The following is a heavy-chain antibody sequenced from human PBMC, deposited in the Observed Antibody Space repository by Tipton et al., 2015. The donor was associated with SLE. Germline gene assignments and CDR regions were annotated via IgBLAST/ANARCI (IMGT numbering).Heavy chain of an antibody. CDR1: GYTFSDSY. CDR3: ARGGGGLQY. J-gene: IGHJ4*02. CDR2: INPSGDST. D-gene: IGHD3-16*01. Sequence: QLVQSGAEVKKPGASVKVSCKASGYTFSDSYIHWVRQAPGQGLEWMGMINPSGDSTNYAQKFQGRVTMTSDTSTSTVHMELSSLRSEDTAVYYCARGGGGLQYWGQGTLVTVSS. V-gene: IGHV1-46*01.